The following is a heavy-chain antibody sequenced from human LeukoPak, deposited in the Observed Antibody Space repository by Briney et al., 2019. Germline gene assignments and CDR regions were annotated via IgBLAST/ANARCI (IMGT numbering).Heavy chain of an antibody. J-gene: IGHJ4*02. V-gene: IGHV3-48*03. CDR3: ARDQDIVATTPYYFDY. CDR1: GFTFSSYE. D-gene: IGHD5-12*01. Sequence: GGSQRLSCAASGFTFSSYEMNWVRQAPGKGLEWVSYISSSGSTIYYADSVKGRFTISRDNAKNSLYLQMNSLRAEDTAVYYCARDQDIVATTPYYFDYWGQGTLVTVSS. CDR2: ISSSGSTI.